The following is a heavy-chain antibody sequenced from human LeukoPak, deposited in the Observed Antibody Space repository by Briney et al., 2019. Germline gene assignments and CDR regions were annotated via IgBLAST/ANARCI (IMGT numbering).Heavy chain of an antibody. J-gene: IGHJ4*02. CDR1: GGFIHTYN. CDR2: ITSSGDSI. Sequence: NPSETLSLTCTVSGGFIHTYNWIWIRQAPGKGLEWISFITSSGDSIYYADSVKGRFTVFRDNAKNSLYLEMKSLRAEDTAVYFCARDPEYSDRWGQGTLVPVSS. V-gene: IGHV3-11*01. CDR3: ARDPEYSDR. D-gene: IGHD4-17*01.